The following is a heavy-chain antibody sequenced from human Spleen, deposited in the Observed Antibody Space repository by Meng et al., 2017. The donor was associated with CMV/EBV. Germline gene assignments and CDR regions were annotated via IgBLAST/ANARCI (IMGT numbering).Heavy chain of an antibody. CDR1: GYTFTTYW. CDR2: IYPGDSDT. CDR3: ARHGYNNYFFDF. V-gene: IGHV5-51*01. D-gene: IGHD5-24*01. Sequence: GESLKISYKPSGYTFTTYWIGWVRQIPGKGLEWMGVIYPGDSDTRYSPSFQGQVTISADKPVTTAYLQWTSLKASDTAVYYCARHGYNNYFFDFWGQGTLVTVSS. J-gene: IGHJ4*02.